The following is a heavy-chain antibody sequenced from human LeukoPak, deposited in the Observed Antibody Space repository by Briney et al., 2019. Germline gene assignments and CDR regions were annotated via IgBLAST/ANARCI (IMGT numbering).Heavy chain of an antibody. V-gene: IGHV3-23*01. D-gene: IGHD3-22*01. CDR1: GFTFSSYA. Sequence: GGPLRLSCAASGFTFSSYAMTWVRQAPGKGLEWVSGISGSADNTHYADSVKGRFTISRDKSKNTLFLQMNSLRVDDTAVYYCALPGGYYYDSGGYLTTWGQGTLVTVSS. J-gene: IGHJ5*02. CDR2: ISGSADNT. CDR3: ALPGGYYYDSGGYLTT.